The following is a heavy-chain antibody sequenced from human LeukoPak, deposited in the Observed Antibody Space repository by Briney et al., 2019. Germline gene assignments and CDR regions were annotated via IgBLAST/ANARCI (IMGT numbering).Heavy chain of an antibody. V-gene: IGHV3-7*01. J-gene: IGHJ4*02. D-gene: IGHD3-10*01. CDR3: AGSSLYYFDY. Sequence: PGGSLRLSCAASGFTFSNYWMSWVRQAPGKGLEWVANIKHDGNEKYYVDSVRGRFTISRENAKSSLYLQMNSLRAEDTAVYYCAGSSLYYFDYWGQGTLVTVSS. CDR1: GFTFSNYW. CDR2: IKHDGNEK.